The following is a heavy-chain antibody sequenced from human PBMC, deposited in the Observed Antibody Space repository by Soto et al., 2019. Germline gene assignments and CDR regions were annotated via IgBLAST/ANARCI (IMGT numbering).Heavy chain of an antibody. V-gene: IGHV4-59*01. Sequence: SETLSLTCTVSGGSISSYYWSWIRQPPGKGLEWIGYIYYSGSTNYNPSLKSRVTISVDTSKNQFSLKLSSVTAADTAVYYCAREWAEDIVVVPPAGGNWFDPWGQGTLVTVS. J-gene: IGHJ5*02. CDR2: IYYSGST. CDR3: AREWAEDIVVVPPAGGNWFDP. CDR1: GGSISSYY. D-gene: IGHD2-2*01.